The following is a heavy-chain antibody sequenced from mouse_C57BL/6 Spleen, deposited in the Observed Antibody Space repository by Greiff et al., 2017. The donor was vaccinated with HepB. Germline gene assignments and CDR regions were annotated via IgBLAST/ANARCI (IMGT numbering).Heavy chain of an antibody. Sequence: VQLQQSGPELVKPGASVKISCKASGYTFTDYDINWVKQRPGQGLEWIGWTFPGSGSTYYNEKFKGKATLTVDKSSSTAYMLLSSLTSEDSAVYFCAREEDPHYYAMDYWGQGTSVTVSS. CDR3: AREEDPHYYAMDY. CDR1: GYTFTDYD. J-gene: IGHJ4*01. CDR2: TFPGSGST. V-gene: IGHV1-75*01.